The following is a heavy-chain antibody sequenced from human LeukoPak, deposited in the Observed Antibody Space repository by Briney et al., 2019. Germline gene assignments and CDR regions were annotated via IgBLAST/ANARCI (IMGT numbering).Heavy chain of an antibody. Sequence: GESLKISCKGSGYSFTSYWIGWVRPMPGKGLEWMGIIYPGDSDTRYSPSFQGQVTISADKSISTAYLQWSSLKASDTAMYYCARLYDSSGYYYAFDIWGQGTMVTVSS. CDR2: IYPGDSDT. V-gene: IGHV5-51*01. J-gene: IGHJ3*02. CDR3: ARLYDSSGYYYAFDI. CDR1: GYSFTSYW. D-gene: IGHD3-22*01.